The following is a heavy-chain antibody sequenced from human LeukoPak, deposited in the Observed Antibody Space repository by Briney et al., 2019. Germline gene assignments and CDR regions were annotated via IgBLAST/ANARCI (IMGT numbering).Heavy chain of an antibody. CDR3: ARVGTYGSGSYLSWLDY. CDR1: GGSIRGYY. D-gene: IGHD3-10*01. V-gene: IGHV4-59*01. J-gene: IGHJ4*02. CDR2: IYYSGST. Sequence: SETLSLTCTVSGGSIRGYYWSWIRQPPGKGLEWIGYIYYSGSTNYNPSLKSRVTISVDTSKNQFSLKLSSVTAADTAVYYCARVGTYGSGSYLSWLDYWGQGTLVTVSS.